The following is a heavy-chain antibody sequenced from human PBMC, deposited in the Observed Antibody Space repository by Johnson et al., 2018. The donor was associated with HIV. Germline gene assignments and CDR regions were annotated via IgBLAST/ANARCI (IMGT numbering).Heavy chain of an antibody. V-gene: IGHV3-30*02. CDR3: AKCIWGSSLIDAFDI. Sequence: QVQLVESGGGVVQPGTSLRLSCAPSGFTFSTSVMHWVRRAPGKGLEWVAFRRYDGSNKYYADSVKGRFTISRDNSKNTLHLQMNSLRAEDTAVYYCAKCIWGSSLIDAFDIWGQGTMVTVSS. CDR2: RRYDGSNK. D-gene: IGHD6-13*01. J-gene: IGHJ3*02. CDR1: GFTFSTSV.